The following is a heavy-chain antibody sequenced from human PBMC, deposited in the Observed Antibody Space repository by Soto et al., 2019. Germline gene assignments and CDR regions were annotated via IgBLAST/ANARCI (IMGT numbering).Heavy chain of an antibody. CDR3: ARVSGFRTHFFYYDSSGYHDY. D-gene: IGHD3-22*01. CDR2: IYYSGST. V-gene: IGHV4-4*02. Sequence: SETLSLTCVVSSGSISSSHWWSWVRQPPGKGLEWIGYIYYSGSTNYNPSLKSRVTISVDTSKNQFSLKLSSVTAADTAVYYCARVSGFRTHFFYYDSSGYHDYWGQGTLVTVSS. CDR1: SGSISSSHW. J-gene: IGHJ4*02.